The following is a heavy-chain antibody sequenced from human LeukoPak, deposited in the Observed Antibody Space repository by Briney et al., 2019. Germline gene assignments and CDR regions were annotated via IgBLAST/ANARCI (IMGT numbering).Heavy chain of an antibody. CDR1: GFSFSSYA. CDR3: AKDTIITMIVVVTPDAFDI. CDR2: ISGTGSST. J-gene: IGHJ3*02. D-gene: IGHD3-22*01. V-gene: IGHV3-23*01. Sequence: GGSLRLSCVGSGFSFSSYAMSWVRQAPGKGPEWVSDISGTGSSTYYADSVKGRFTISRDNSKSTLYLQMNSLRAEDTAVYYCAKDTIITMIVVVTPDAFDIWGQGTMVTVSS.